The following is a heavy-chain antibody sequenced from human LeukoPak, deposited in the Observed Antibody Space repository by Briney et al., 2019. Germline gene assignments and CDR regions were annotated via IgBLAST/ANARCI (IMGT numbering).Heavy chain of an antibody. Sequence: GGSLRLSCAASGFTFSTYWITWVRQAPGKGLEWVANIKEDGTEKYYVDSAKGRFTISRDNAKNSLYLQMNSLRAEDTAVYYCARDRDRYFDYWGQGTLVTVSS. CDR1: GFTFSTYW. D-gene: IGHD2-15*01. CDR3: ARDRDRYFDY. CDR2: IKEDGTEK. V-gene: IGHV3-7*01. J-gene: IGHJ4*02.